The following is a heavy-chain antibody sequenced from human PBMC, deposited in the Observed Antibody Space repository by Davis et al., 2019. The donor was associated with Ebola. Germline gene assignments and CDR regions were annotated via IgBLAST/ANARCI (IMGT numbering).Heavy chain of an antibody. J-gene: IGHJ4*02. CDR1: GFTFSSYS. CDR3: ARAKGGAVAGWYFDY. Sequence: GESLKISCAASGFTFSSYSMNWVRQAPGKGLEWVSSISSSSSYIYYADSVKGRFTISRDNAKNSLYLQMNSLRAEDTAVYYCARAKGGAVAGWYFDYWGQGTLVTVSS. CDR2: ISSSSSYI. V-gene: IGHV3-21*01. D-gene: IGHD6-19*01.